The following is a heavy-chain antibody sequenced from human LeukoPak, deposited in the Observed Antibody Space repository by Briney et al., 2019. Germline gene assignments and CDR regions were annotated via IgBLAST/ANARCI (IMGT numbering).Heavy chain of an antibody. CDR1: GYTFTDYY. J-gene: IGHJ4*02. CDR2: MNPNSGAT. Sequence: ASVKVSCKASGYTFTDYYMHWVRQAPGQGLEWLGWMNPNSGATNYAQNFQGRVTLTRDTSISTAYMELTILRSDDTAVYYCARVGEEQWLFDFDYWGQGTLVTVSS. V-gene: IGHV1-2*02. D-gene: IGHD6-19*01. CDR3: ARVGEEQWLFDFDY.